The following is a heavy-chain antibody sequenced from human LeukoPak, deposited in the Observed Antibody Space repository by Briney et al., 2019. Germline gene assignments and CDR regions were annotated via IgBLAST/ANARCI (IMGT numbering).Heavy chain of an antibody. CDR2: INHSGST. V-gene: IGHV4-34*09. D-gene: IGHD3-22*01. Sequence: SETLSLTCAVYGGSFSGYYWGWIRQPPGKGLEWIGEINHSGSTNYNPSLKSRVTISVDTSKNQFSLKLSSVTAADTAVYYCARNYYDSSGYYVPDYWGQGTLVTVSS. CDR1: GGSFSGYY. J-gene: IGHJ4*02. CDR3: ARNYYDSSGYYVPDY.